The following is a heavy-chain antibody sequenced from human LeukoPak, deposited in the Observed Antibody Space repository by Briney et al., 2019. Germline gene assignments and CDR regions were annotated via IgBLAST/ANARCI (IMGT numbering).Heavy chain of an antibody. CDR2: IYYSGST. V-gene: IGHV4-39*07. J-gene: IGHJ4*02. Sequence: SETLSLTCTVSGGSISSSSYYWGWIRQPPGKGLEWIGSIYYSGSTYYNPSLKSRVTISVDTSKNQFSLKLSSVTAADTAVYYCARGNPLMGSARGSDFDYWGQGTLVTVSS. CDR3: ARGNPLMGSARGSDFDY. CDR1: GGSISSSSYY. D-gene: IGHD2-15*01.